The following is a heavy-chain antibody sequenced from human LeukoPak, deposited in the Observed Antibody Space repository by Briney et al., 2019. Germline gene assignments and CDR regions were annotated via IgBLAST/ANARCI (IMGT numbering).Heavy chain of an antibody. D-gene: IGHD3-16*02. CDR1: GFTFSSYA. Sequence: PGGSLRLSCAASGFTFSSYAMHWVRQAPGKGLEWVASIRYDGSYKYYADSVKGRFTISRDNSKNTLYLKMHSLRAEDTAVYYCAKESFSDDYVWGSYRLLDYWGQGTLVTVSS. CDR3: AKESFSDDYVWGSYRLLDY. V-gene: IGHV3-30*02. J-gene: IGHJ4*02. CDR2: IRYDGSYK.